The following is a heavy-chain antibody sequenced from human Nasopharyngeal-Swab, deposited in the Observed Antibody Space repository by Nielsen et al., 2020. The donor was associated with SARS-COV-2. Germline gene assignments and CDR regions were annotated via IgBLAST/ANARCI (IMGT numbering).Heavy chain of an antibody. V-gene: IGHV3-23*01. D-gene: IGHD6-19*01. J-gene: IGHJ4*02. CDR3: AKGASSGWNYFDY. CDR2: ISGSGGST. CDR1: GFTFSSYA. Sequence: GGSLRLSCAASGFTFSSYAMSWVRQVPGRGLEWVSAISGSGGSTYYADSVKGRFTISRDNSKNTLDLQMNSLRAEDTAVYYCAKGASSGWNYFDYWGQGTLVTVSS.